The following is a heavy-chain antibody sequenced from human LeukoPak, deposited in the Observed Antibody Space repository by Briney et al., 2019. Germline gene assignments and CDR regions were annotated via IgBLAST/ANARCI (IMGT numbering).Heavy chain of an antibody. Sequence: GGSLRLSCVVSGFTFTSSWMSWVRQAPGKGLEWVSYIDPSGSAMYYADSVKGRFTISRDNAKNSLHLQMNSLRDEDTAVYYCARDKDFAFDIWGQGTMVTVSS. J-gene: IGHJ3*02. CDR1: GFTFTSSW. CDR2: IDPSGSAM. CDR3: ARDKDFAFDI. V-gene: IGHV3-48*02. D-gene: IGHD3-3*01.